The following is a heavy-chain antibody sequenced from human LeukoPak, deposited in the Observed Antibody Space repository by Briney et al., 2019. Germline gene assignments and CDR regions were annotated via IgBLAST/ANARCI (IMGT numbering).Heavy chain of an antibody. J-gene: IGHJ4*02. D-gene: IGHD6-19*01. CDR1: GFTFSSYG. CDR3: AKDFVRAVAGLAPFDY. Sequence: GGSLRLSCAASGFTFSSYGMHWVRQAPGKGLEWVAFIRYDGSNKYYADSVKGRFTISRDNSKHTLYLQMNSLRAEDTAVYDCAKDFVRAVAGLAPFDYWGQGTLVTVSS. V-gene: IGHV3-30*02. CDR2: IRYDGSNK.